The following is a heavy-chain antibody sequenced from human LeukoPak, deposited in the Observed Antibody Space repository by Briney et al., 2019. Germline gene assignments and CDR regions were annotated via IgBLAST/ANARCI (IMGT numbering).Heavy chain of an antibody. D-gene: IGHD2-21*01. V-gene: IGHV3-23*01. CDR2: ISHSGSTT. Sequence: GGSLRLSCAASGFIFSGYTMNWVRQAPGKGPEWISTISHSGSTTHYADSVKGRFIISRDNSKNTLYLQMSSLRAEDTAVYCCGKDDWLNWGQGTLVTVSS. CDR3: GKDDWLN. J-gene: IGHJ4*02. CDR1: GFIFSGYT.